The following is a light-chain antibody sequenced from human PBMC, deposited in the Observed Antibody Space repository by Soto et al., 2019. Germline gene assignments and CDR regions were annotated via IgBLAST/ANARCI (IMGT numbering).Light chain of an antibody. J-gene: IGLJ3*02. CDR2: EDN. CDR3: QSYDSSNPDWV. CDR1: SGSIASNY. Sequence: NFMLTQPHSVSESPGKTVTISCTRSSGSIASNYVQWYQQRPGSAPTTVIYEDNQRPSGFPDRFSGSIDSSSNSASLTISGLKTEDEADYYCQSYDSSNPDWVFGGGTKLTVL. V-gene: IGLV6-57*03.